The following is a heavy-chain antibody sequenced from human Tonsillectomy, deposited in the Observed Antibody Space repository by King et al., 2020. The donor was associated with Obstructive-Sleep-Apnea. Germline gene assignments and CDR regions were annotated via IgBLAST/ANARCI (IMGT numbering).Heavy chain of an antibody. V-gene: IGHV4-34*01. CDR3: TRGPGAGEAFDI. Sequence: VQLQQWGAGLLKPSETLSLTCALYGGSFSDSYWSCVRQPPGKGLEWIGEIHHIGVTNYNPSLMNRVNISVDTSKKQVSLRLSSVTSADTAVYYCTRGPGAGEAFDIWGQGTMVTVSS. D-gene: IGHD7-27*01. J-gene: IGHJ3*02. CDR2: IHHIGVT. CDR1: GGSFSDSY.